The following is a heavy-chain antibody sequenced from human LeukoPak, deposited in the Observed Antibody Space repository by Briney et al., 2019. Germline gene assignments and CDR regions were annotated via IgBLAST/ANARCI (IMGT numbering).Heavy chain of an antibody. J-gene: IGHJ5*02. CDR1: GFTFRNYW. CDR3: AKSDWFDP. V-gene: IGHV3-74*01. Sequence: GGSLRLSCATSGFTFRNYWMNWLRQAPGKGLLWVARIRGDGGGITYAESVKGRFTISRDNARNTLYLQMNSLRVEDTAVYYCAKSDWFDPCGQGTLVTVSS. CDR2: IRGDGGGI.